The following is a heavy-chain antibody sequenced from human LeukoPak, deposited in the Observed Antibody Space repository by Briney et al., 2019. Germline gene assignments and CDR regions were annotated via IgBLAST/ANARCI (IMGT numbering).Heavy chain of an antibody. CDR1: GYTFTSYA. D-gene: IGHD3-9*01. V-gene: IGHV7-4-1*02. J-gene: IGHJ4*02. CDR3: ARGPLYYDILTGSLFDY. CDR2: INTNTGNP. Sequence: EASVKVSCKASGYTFTSYAMNWVRQAPGQGLEWMGWINTNTGNPTYAQGFTGRFVFSLDTSVSTAYLQISSLKAEDTAVYYCARGPLYYDILTGSLFDYWGQGTLVTVSS.